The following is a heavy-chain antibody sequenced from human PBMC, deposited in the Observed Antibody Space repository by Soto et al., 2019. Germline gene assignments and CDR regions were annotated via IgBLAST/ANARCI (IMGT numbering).Heavy chain of an antibody. CDR1: GGSISSSNW. Sequence: SETLSLTCAVSGGSISSSNWWSWVRQPPGKGLEWIGEIYHSGSTNYNPSLKSRVTISVDKSKNQFSLKLSSVTAADTAVYYCARALTYYYDSSIRYFDYWGQGTLVTVSS. J-gene: IGHJ4*02. CDR2: IYHSGST. CDR3: ARALTYYYDSSIRYFDY. D-gene: IGHD3-22*01. V-gene: IGHV4-4*02.